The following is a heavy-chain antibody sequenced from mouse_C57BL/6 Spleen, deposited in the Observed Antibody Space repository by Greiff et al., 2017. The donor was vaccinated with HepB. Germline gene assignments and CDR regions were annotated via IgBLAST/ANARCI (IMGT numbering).Heavy chain of an antibody. CDR1: GFTFSDYG. V-gene: IGHV5-17*01. CDR2: ISSGSSTI. Sequence: EVKLMESGGGLVKPGGSLKLSCAASGFTFSDYGMHWVRQVPEKGLEWVAYISSGSSTIYCADTVKGRFTIARDNAKNTLFLQMTSLRSEDTAMYYCARKRDFDYWGQGTTLTVSS. J-gene: IGHJ2*01. CDR3: ARKRDFDY.